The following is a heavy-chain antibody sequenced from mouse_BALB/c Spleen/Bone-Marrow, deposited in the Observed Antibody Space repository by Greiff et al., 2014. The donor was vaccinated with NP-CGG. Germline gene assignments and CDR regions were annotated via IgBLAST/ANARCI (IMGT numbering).Heavy chain of an antibody. J-gene: IGHJ2*01. CDR2: IYPGDGDT. V-gene: IGHV1-80*01. D-gene: IGHD3-1*01. Sequence: QVQLQQSGAELVRPGSSVKISCKASGYAFSTYWMNWVKQRPGQGLEWIGQIYPGDGDTNYNGKFKGKATLTADRSSSTASMQLSSLTSEDSAVYFCARVGFSFDYWGQGPTLTVSS. CDR3: ARVGFSFDY. CDR1: GYAFSTYW.